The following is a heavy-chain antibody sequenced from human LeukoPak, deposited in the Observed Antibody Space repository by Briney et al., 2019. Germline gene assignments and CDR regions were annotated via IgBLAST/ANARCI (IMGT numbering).Heavy chain of an antibody. CDR2: INPNSGGT. D-gene: IGHD5-18*01. J-gene: IGHJ4*02. CDR3: ARVPRRSPGTAMYFY. Sequence: GASVKVSCKASGYTFTSYYMHWVRQAPGQGLEWMGWINPNSGGTNYAQKFQGRVTMTRDTSISTAYMELSRLRSDDTAVYYCARVPRRSPGTAMYFYWGQGTLVTVSS. CDR1: GYTFTSYY. V-gene: IGHV1-2*02.